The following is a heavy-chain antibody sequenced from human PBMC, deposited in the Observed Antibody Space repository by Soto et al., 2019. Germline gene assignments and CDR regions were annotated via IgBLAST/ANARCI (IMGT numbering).Heavy chain of an antibody. Sequence: GGSLRPSCAASGFTFNTYAMSWVRQAPGQGLEWVSAISGSGFSTYYSDSVKGRFSISSDSSKNTLFLQMNSLRADDTAVYFCATFTFGRPFDTWGQGTMVTV. CDR2: ISGSGFST. D-gene: IGHD3-16*01. CDR3: ATFTFGRPFDT. V-gene: IGHV3-23*01. J-gene: IGHJ3*02. CDR1: GFTFNTYA.